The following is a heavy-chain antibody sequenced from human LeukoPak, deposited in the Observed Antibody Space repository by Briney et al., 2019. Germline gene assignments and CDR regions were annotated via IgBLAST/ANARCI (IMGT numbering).Heavy chain of an antibody. Sequence: SETLSLTCAVYGGSFSGYYWSWIRQPPGKGLEWIGEINHSGSTNYNPSLKSRVTISVDTSKNRFSLKLSSVTAADTAVYYCASRDLDKVATASPTPPYYFDYWGQGTLVTVSS. V-gene: IGHV4-34*01. J-gene: IGHJ4*02. CDR2: INHSGST. CDR3: ASRDLDKVATASPTPPYYFDY. CDR1: GGSFSGYY. D-gene: IGHD5-12*01.